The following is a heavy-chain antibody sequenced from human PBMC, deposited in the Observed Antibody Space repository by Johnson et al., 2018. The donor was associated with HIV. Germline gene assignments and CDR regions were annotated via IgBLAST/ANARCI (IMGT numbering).Heavy chain of an antibody. CDR1: GFTFDDYA. CDR2: ISWNSGFI. D-gene: IGHD3-10*01. Sequence: VQLVESGGGVVRPGRSLRLSCAASGFTFDDYAMHWVRQGSGKGLEWVSGISWNSGFIGYADSVKGRFTISRDNAKNSLYLQMNSLRAEDTALYYCAKDSRGISSHAFDIWGQGTMVTVSS. CDR3: AKDSRGISSHAFDI. J-gene: IGHJ3*02. V-gene: IGHV3-9*01.